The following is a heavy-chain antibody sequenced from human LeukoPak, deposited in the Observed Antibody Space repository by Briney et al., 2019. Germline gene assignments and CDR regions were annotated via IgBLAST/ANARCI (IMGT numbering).Heavy chain of an antibody. CDR2: ISYDGSNK. CDR3: ARETGSPYDFWSGYYYFDY. J-gene: IGHJ4*02. Sequence: TGGSPRLSCAASGFTFSSYAMHWVRQAPGKGLEWVAVISYDGSNKYYADSVKGRFTISRDNSKNTLYLQMNSLRAEDTAVYYCARETGSPYDFWSGYYYFDYWGQGTLVTVSS. CDR1: GFTFSSYA. D-gene: IGHD3-3*01. V-gene: IGHV3-30*04.